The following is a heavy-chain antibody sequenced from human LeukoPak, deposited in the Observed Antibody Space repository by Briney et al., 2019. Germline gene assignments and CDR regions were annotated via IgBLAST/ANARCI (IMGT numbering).Heavy chain of an antibody. D-gene: IGHD2-2*01. CDR3: AGRGEYQLLFYYYYYMDV. CDR1: GYTFTTYV. J-gene: IGHJ6*03. Sequence: APVKASSKPSGYTFTTYVINWVGQATGQGLRGRGWMNQTSGNTGYAQKFQGRVTITRNTSISTAYMELSSLRSEDTAVYYCAGRGEYQLLFYYYYYMDVWGKGTTVTVSS. V-gene: IGHV1-8*01. CDR2: MNQTSGNT.